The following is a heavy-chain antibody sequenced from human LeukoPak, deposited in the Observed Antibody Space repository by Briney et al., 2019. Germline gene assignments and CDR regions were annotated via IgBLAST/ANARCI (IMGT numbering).Heavy chain of an antibody. CDR3: ARDGDYQASGSVFFDF. V-gene: IGHV4-34*09. CDR1: GGSFSGYF. J-gene: IGHJ4*02. D-gene: IGHD3-10*01. CDR2: IYHGGAA. Sequence: SETLSLTCVVYGGSFSGYFWSWIRQPPGQGLEWIGYIYHGGAAYYNPSLKSRLRMSVDTSENRFSLRLNSVTAADTAVYYCARDGDYQASGSVFFDFWGQGILVTVSS.